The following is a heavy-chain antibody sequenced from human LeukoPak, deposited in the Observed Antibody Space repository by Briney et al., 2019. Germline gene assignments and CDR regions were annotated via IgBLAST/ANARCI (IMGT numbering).Heavy chain of an antibody. Sequence: SETLSLTCTASGGSISSYYWSWLRQPAGKGLEWIGRIYTSGSTNYNPSLKGRVTMSVDTSKNQFSLKLSSVTAADTAVYYCASARNTAFMDVWGKGTTVTVSS. J-gene: IGHJ6*04. CDR2: IYTSGST. CDR3: ASARNTAFMDV. CDR1: GGSISSYY. D-gene: IGHD4-11*01. V-gene: IGHV4-4*07.